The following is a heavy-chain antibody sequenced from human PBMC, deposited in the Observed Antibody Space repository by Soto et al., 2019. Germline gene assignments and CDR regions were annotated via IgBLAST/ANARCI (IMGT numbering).Heavy chain of an antibody. Sequence: EVQLLESGGSLVHPGGSLRLSCAASGFSVSYFAMSGVRQAPGKGLEWVAAISGSGGNTYYADSVKGRFTISRDNSKNTLFLQMNSLRDEDTAVYYCAKDRGGSGWSTLDHWGQGTLVTVSS. V-gene: IGHV3-23*01. J-gene: IGHJ4*02. CDR2: ISGSGGNT. D-gene: IGHD6-19*01. CDR3: AKDRGGSGWSTLDH. CDR1: GFSVSYFA.